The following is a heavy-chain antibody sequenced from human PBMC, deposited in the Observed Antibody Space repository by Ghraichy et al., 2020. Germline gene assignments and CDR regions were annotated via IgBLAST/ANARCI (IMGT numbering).Heavy chain of an antibody. Sequence: SLNISCAASGFTFDDYAMHWVRQAPGKGLEWVSRISWNSGVIGYADSVKGRFTISRDNAKNSLYLQMNSLRAEDTALYYCAKDVYGNHDGSGYLDYWGQGTLVTVSS. CDR3: AKDVYGNHDGSGYLDY. V-gene: IGHV3-9*01. CDR2: ISWNSGVI. D-gene: IGHD3-22*01. CDR1: GFTFDDYA. J-gene: IGHJ4*02.